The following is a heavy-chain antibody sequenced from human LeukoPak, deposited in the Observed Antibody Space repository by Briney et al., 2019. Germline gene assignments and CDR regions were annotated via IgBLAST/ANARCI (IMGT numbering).Heavy chain of an antibody. J-gene: IGHJ4*02. CDR3: ARGGNSGTIDY. V-gene: IGHV1-69*05. CDR1: GGTFSSYA. Sequence: SVKVSCKASGGTFSSYAISWVRQAPGQGLEWMGRIIPIFGTANYAQKFRGRVTITTDESTSTAYMELSSLRSEDTAVYYCARGGNSGTIDYWGQGTLVTVSS. D-gene: IGHD4-23*01. CDR2: IIPIFGTA.